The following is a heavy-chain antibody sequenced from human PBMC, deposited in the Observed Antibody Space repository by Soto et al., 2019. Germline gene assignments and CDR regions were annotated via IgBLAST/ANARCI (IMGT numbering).Heavy chain of an antibody. Sequence: PSQTLSLTCAISVYGVSSNSAAWNWIIQSPSRGLEWLGRTYYRSKWYNDYAVSVKSRITINPDTSKNQFSLQLNSVTPEDTAVYYCARRGIAADHGAFDILGQGTMVIVS. J-gene: IGHJ3*02. CDR2: TYYRSKWYN. CDR1: VYGVSSNSAA. V-gene: IGHV6-1*01. D-gene: IGHD6-13*01. CDR3: ARRGIAADHGAFDI.